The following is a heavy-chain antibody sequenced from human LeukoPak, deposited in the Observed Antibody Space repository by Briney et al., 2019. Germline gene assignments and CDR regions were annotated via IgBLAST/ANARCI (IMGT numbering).Heavy chain of an antibody. CDR1: GYSFSSYW. D-gene: IGHD6-19*01. CDR2: IYPGDSDT. V-gene: IGHV5-51*01. Sequence: LGESLKISCKGSGYSFSSYWIAWVRQMPGKGLEWMGVIYPGDSDTRYSPSFQGQVTISADKSISTAYLQWSSLTASDTAMYYCARHRPYSSGWRHFDYWGQGTLVTVSS. CDR3: ARHRPYSSGWRHFDY. J-gene: IGHJ4*02.